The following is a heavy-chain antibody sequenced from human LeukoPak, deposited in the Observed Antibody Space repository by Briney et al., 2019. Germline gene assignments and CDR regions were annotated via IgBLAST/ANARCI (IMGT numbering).Heavy chain of an antibody. CDR2: IYTSGST. J-gene: IGHJ5*02. CDR3: ARDGAPWFDP. CDR1: GGSFSGYY. Sequence: PSETLSLTCAVYGGSFSGYYWSWIRQPAGKGLEWIGRIYTSGSTNYNPSLKSRVTMSVDTSKNQFSLKLSSVTAADTAVYYCARDGAPWFDPWGQGTLVTVSS. V-gene: IGHV4-4*07.